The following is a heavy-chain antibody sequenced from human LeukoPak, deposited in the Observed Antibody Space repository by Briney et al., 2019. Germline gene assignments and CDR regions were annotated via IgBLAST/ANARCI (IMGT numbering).Heavy chain of an antibody. CDR3: ARGSSRRSSAWPRDY. D-gene: IGHD6-19*01. CDR2: INPNSGGT. CDR1: GYTFTGYY. Sequence: ASVKVSCKASGYTFTGYYMCWVRQAPGQGLEWMGWINPNSGGTNYAQMFKGRVTMTRDTSISTAYMELSRLRSDDTAVYYCARGSSRRSSAWPRDYWGQGTLVTVSS. J-gene: IGHJ4*02. V-gene: IGHV1-2*02.